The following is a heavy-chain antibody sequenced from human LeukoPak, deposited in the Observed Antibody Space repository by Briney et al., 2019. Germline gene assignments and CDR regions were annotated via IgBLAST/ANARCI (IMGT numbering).Heavy chain of an antibody. CDR1: GYSFMTYW. J-gene: IGHJ4*02. CDR3: ARHAIAVAGNYFDY. V-gene: IGHV5-51*01. CDR2: IYPGDSDT. D-gene: IGHD6-19*01. Sequence: GESLKISCQASGYSFMTYWIGWVRQMPGKGLEWMAIIYPGDSDTKYSPSFQDQVTISADKSINTAYLHWRSLKASDTAMYYCARHAIAVAGNYFDYWGQGTLVTVSS.